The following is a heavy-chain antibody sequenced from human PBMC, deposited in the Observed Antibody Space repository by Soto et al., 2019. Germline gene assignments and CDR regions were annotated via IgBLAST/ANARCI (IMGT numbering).Heavy chain of an antibody. CDR3: ATARGVATITPYYYYYYGMDV. V-gene: IGHV3-23*01. Sequence: PGGSLRLSCAASGFTFSSYAMIWVRQAPGKGLEWVSAISGSGGSTYYTDSVKGRFTISRDNSKNTLYLQMNSLRAEDTAVYYCATARGVATITPYYYYYYGMDVWGQGTTVTVSS. CDR1: GFTFSSYA. CDR2: ISGSGGST. J-gene: IGHJ6*02. D-gene: IGHD5-12*01.